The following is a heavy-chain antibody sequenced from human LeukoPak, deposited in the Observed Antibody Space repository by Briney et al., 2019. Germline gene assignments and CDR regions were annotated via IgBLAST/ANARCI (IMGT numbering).Heavy chain of an antibody. CDR1: GFTFSSYG. Sequence: PGGSLRLSCAASGFTFSSYGMHWVRQAPGKGLEWVAVIWYDGSNKYYADSVKARFTISRDNSRNTLYLQMNSLRAEDTAVYYCARKISCGGDCYSLDYWGQGTLVTVSS. J-gene: IGHJ4*02. D-gene: IGHD2-21*01. CDR3: ARKISCGGDCYSLDY. CDR2: IWYDGSNK. V-gene: IGHV3-33*01.